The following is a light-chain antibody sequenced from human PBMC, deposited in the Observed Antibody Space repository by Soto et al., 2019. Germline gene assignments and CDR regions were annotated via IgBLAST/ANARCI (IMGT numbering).Light chain of an antibody. J-gene: IGLJ2*01. CDR1: SSDVGCYDY. CDR2: NVR. Sequence: QSALTQPASVSGSPGQSITISCTGTSSDVGCYDYVSWYQQHPGKAPKLMIYNVRNRPSGVYNRFSGSKAGNTASLTISGLPAEDEAAYYCSSYTRSSTVVFGGGTKLTVL. CDR3: SSYTRSSTVV. V-gene: IGLV2-14*01.